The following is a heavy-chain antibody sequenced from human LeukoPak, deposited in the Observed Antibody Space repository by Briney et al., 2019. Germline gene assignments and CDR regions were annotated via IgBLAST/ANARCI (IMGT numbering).Heavy chain of an antibody. CDR1: GYTFSDFS. CDR3: ARDGAYDFWSGYYVDY. V-gene: IGHV3-21*01. J-gene: IGHJ4*02. Sequence: GGSLTLSCAASGYTFSDFSVNWVRQAPGKGLEWVSSISVRSNYRYYADSVRGRFTISRDNAKNSLYLQMNSLRAEDTAVYYCARDGAYDFWSGYYVDYWGQGTLVTVSS. D-gene: IGHD3-3*01. CDR2: ISVRSNYR.